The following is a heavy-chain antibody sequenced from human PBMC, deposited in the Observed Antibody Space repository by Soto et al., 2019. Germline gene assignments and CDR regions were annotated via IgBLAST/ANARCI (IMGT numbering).Heavy chain of an antibody. Sequence: QVQLAQSGAEVRKPGSSVEVSCGASGGSFSDFAFSWVRQAPGHGLEWMGGLDPMFAASKYAQRLQDRGTITADESTNTVYLALSSLTSDDTATYYCARGGIVAVPAALSSYHDYTNYRFDSWGQGTLVTVSS. CDR1: GGSFSDFA. CDR2: LDPMFAAS. V-gene: IGHV1-69*01. J-gene: IGHJ4*02. D-gene: IGHD2-15*01. CDR3: ARGGIVAVPAALSSYHDYTNYRFDS.